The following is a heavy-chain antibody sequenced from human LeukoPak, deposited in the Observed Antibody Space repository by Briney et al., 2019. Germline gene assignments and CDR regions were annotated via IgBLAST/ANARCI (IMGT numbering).Heavy chain of an antibody. Sequence: TGGSLRLSCAASGFTGSSNYMSWVRQAPGKGLEWVSVIYSGGSTYYADSVKGRFTISRDNSKNTLYLQMNSLRAEDTAVYYCAKAEYYDSSGYHFDYWGQGTLVTVSS. D-gene: IGHD3-22*01. V-gene: IGHV3-53*01. CDR2: IYSGGST. J-gene: IGHJ4*02. CDR1: GFTGSSNY. CDR3: AKAEYYDSSGYHFDY.